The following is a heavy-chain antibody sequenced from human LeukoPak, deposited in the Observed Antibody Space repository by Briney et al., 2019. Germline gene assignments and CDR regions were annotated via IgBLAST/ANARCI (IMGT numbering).Heavy chain of an antibody. CDR3: ARDLHDYGNPYFDY. V-gene: IGHV3-30-3*01. D-gene: IGHD4-11*01. CDR1: GFTFSSYA. J-gene: IGHJ4*02. CDR2: ISYDGSNK. Sequence: GRSLRFSCAGSGFTFSSYAMHWVRQAPGKGLEWVAVISYDGSNKYYSDSVKGRFTISRDNSKNTLYLQMNSLRAEDTAAYYCARDLHDYGNPYFDYWGQGTLVTVSS.